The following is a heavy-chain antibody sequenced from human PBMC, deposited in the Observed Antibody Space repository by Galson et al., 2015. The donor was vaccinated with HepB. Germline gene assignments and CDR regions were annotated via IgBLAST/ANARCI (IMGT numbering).Heavy chain of an antibody. D-gene: IGHD1-1*01. Sequence: SLRLSCAASGFTFNSLGMTWVRLAPGKGLECVSAIGVNAGSTDYADSVKGRFTIFRDNSKNMLYLQMNNLRAEDTAVYYCAKGTTNIDYWGQGTLVTVSS. CDR1: GFTFNSLG. V-gene: IGHV3-23*01. CDR3: AKGTTNIDY. CDR2: IGVNAGST. J-gene: IGHJ4*02.